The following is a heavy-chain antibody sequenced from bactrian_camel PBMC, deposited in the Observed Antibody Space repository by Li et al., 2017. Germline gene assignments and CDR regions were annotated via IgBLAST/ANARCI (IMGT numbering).Heavy chain of an antibody. V-gene: IGHV3S1*01. CDR1: GFAFSAAW. CDR3: AAEPPGGRLWVGYTSY. CDR2: VQPGGAAA. J-gene: IGHJ4*01. Sequence: VQLVESGGGLVQPGGSLRLSCATSGFAFSAAWMYWVRQAPGKGLEWVSGVQPGGAAAFYAGSLKGRFTISRDNAKNTVLLEINSLKSEDTALYYCAAEPPGGRLWVGYTSYWGQGTQVTVS. D-gene: IGHD3*01.